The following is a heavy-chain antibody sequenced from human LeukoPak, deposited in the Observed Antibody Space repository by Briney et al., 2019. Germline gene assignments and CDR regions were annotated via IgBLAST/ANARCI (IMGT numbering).Heavy chain of an antibody. CDR1: GFTFSSYA. V-gene: IGHV3-30*04. D-gene: IGHD3-9*01. Sequence: AGGSLRLSCAASGFTFSSYAMHWVRQAPGKGLEWVAVISYDGSNKYYADSVKGRFTISRDNSKNTLYLQMNSLRAEDTAVYYCARDPITVSILTGYYGFDYWGQGTLVTVSS. CDR2: ISYDGSNK. J-gene: IGHJ4*02. CDR3: ARDPITVSILTGYYGFDY.